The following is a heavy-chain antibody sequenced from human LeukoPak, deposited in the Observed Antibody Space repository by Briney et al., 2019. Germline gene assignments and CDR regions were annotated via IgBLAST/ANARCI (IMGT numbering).Heavy chain of an antibody. Sequence: SETLSLTCTVSGGSISSYYWSWIRQPPGKGLEWIGYIYYSGSTNYNPSLKSRVTISVDTSKNQFSLKLSSVTAADTAVYYCARGDSSGWGGDWFDPWGQGTLVTVSS. J-gene: IGHJ5*02. CDR2: IYYSGST. V-gene: IGHV4-59*01. CDR3: ARGDSSGWGGDWFDP. D-gene: IGHD6-19*01. CDR1: GGSISSYY.